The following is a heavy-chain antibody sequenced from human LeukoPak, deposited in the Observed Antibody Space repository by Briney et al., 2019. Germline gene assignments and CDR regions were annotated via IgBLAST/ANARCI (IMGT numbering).Heavy chain of an antibody. CDR3: ARDRAGYWTHFDY. J-gene: IGHJ4*02. D-gene: IGHD3-9*01. CDR2: IYTSGST. V-gene: IGHV4-61*02. CDR1: GGSISSGSYY. Sequence: SETLSLTCTVSGGSISSGSYYWSWIRQPAGKGLEWIGRIYTSGSTNYNPSLKSRVTISVDTSKNQFSLKLSSVTAADTAVYYCARDRAGYWTHFDYWGQGTLVTVSS.